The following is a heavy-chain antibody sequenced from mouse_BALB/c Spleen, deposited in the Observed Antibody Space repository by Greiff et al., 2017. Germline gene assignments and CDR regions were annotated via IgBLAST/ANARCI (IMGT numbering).Heavy chain of an antibody. V-gene: IGHV1-12*01. Sequence: QVQLQQPGAELVKPGASVKMSCKASGYTFTSYNMHWVKQTPGQGLEWIGAIYPGNGDTSYNQKFKGKATLTADKSSSTAYMQLSSLTSEDSAVYYCARGASAFDYWGQGTTLTVSS. CDR2: IYPGNGDT. D-gene: IGHD3-1*01. CDR3: ARGASAFDY. J-gene: IGHJ2*01. CDR1: GYTFTSYN.